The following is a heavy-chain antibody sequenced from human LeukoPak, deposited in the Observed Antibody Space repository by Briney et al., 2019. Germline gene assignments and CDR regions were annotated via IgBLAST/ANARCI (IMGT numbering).Heavy chain of an antibody. Sequence: GGSLRLSCAASGITFSSYAMSWVRQAPGKGLEWVSGISGSGAGTNYADSVKGRFTISRDNSKNTLYLQMNSLRAEDTAVYYCAKGGPEPYYYYYGMDVWGQGTTVTVSS. D-gene: IGHD1-14*01. J-gene: IGHJ6*02. V-gene: IGHV3-23*01. CDR1: GITFSSYA. CDR3: AKGGPEPYYYYYGMDV. CDR2: ISGSGAGT.